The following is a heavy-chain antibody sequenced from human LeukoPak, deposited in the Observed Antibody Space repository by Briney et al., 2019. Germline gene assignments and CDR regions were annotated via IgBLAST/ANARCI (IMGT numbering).Heavy chain of an antibody. V-gene: IGHV1-2*04. CDR1: GYTFTGYY. J-gene: IGHJ3*02. Sequence: GASVKVSCKASGYTFTGYYMHWVRQAPGQGLEWRGWINPNSGGTNYAQKFQGWVTMTRDTSISTAYMELSRLRSDDTAVYYCARDLYGDDYAFDIWGQGTIVTVSS. D-gene: IGHD4-17*01. CDR2: INPNSGGT. CDR3: ARDLYGDDYAFDI.